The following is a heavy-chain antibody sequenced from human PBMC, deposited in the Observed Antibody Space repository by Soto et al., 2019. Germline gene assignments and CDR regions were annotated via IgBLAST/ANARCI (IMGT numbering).Heavy chain of an antibody. J-gene: IGHJ4*02. CDR1: GFSFSTYA. V-gene: IGHV3-23*01. D-gene: IGHD3-10*01. Sequence: PGGSLRLSCAASGFSFSTYAMSWGRQAPGKGLEWVSVVTSTGRDTLHADSVKGRFTISRDNSKNMLYLQMNSLRAEDAAIYYCAKASGENYPGSRVVDYWGQGTRVTVSS. CDR2: VTSTGRDT. CDR3: AKASGENYPGSRVVDY.